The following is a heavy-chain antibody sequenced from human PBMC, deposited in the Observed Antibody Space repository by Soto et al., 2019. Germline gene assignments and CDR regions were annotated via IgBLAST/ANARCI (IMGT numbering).Heavy chain of an antibody. Sequence: GGSLRLSCAASGFTFSSYGMHWVRQAPGKGLEWVAVISYDGSNKYYADSVKGRFTISRDNSKNTLYLQMNSLRAEDTAVYYCAKDASSGSYIDYWGQGTLVTVSS. CDR1: GFTFSSYG. CDR2: ISYDGSNK. J-gene: IGHJ4*02. CDR3: AKDASSGSYIDY. D-gene: IGHD1-26*01. V-gene: IGHV3-30*18.